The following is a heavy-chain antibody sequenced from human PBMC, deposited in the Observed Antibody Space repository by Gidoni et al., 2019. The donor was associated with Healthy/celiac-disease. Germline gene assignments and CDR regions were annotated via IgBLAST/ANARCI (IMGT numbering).Heavy chain of an antibody. CDR3: AADGSGSHS. CDR1: GFTFTSSA. J-gene: IGHJ4*02. CDR2: IVVGSGNT. Sequence: QMQLVQSGPEVKETGPSVKDACQASGFTFTSSAVQLVRQARGQRLEWIGCIVVGSGNTNYAQKFQERVTITSDMSTSTAYMELSSLRSEDTAVYYCAADGSGSHSWGQGTLVTVSS. D-gene: IGHD1-26*01. V-gene: IGHV1-58*01.